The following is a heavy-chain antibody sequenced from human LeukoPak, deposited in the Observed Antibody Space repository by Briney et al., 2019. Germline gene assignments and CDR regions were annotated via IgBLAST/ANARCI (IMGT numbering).Heavy chain of an antibody. J-gene: IGHJ5*02. CDR2: INAGNGNT. V-gene: IGHV1-3*01. D-gene: IGHD3-22*01. CDR1: GYTFTSYA. CDR3: ARDTGALADSSGYYVWFDP. Sequence: ASVKVSCKASGYTFTSYAMHWVRQAPGQRLEWMGWINAGNGNTKYSQKFQGRVTITRDTSASTAYMELSSLRSEDTAVYYCARDTGALADSSGYYVWFDPWGQGTLVTVSS.